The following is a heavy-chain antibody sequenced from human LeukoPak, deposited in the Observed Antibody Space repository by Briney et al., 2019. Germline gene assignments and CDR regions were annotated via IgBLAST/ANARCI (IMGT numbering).Heavy chain of an antibody. D-gene: IGHD2/OR15-2a*01. J-gene: IGHJ4*02. CDR3: ARGPMTVITL. CDR1: GFTFSSYG. CDR2: IRYDGSNK. Sequence: GGSLRLSCAASGFTFSSYGMHWVRQAPGKGLEWVAFIRYDGSNKYYADSVKGRFTISRDNSKNTLYLQMNSLRAEDTAVYYCARGPMTVITLGGQGTLVTVSS. V-gene: IGHV3-30*02.